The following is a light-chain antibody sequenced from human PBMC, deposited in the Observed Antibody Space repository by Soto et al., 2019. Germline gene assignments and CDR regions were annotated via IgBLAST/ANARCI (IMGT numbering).Light chain of an antibody. J-gene: IGLJ1*01. CDR1: RSDIGDYNF. CDR3: GSFRSGTILV. Sequence: QSVLTQPASVSGSPGQSVTISCTGPRSDIGDYNFISWYQHSPGKAPRLLIYEVNNRPSGVSKRFSGSKAGNTASLTISGLHAEDEADYFCGSFRSGTILVSGSGTKVTVL. CDR2: EVN. V-gene: IGLV2-14*01.